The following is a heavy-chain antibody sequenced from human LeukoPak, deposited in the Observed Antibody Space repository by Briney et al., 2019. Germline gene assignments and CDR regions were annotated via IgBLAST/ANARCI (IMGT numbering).Heavy chain of an antibody. CDR2: IKQDGSAK. V-gene: IGHV3-7*01. D-gene: IGHD6-19*01. CDR1: GFTFNDYW. Sequence: GGSLTLSCAASGFTFNDYWMIWVRQAPGKGLEWVANIKQDGSAKYYVDSVKGRFIISRDNAKSLLILQLSSLRVDDTALYYCARAGSDWFGPGAFDLWGQGTMVTVSS. J-gene: IGHJ3*01. CDR3: ARAGSDWFGPGAFDL.